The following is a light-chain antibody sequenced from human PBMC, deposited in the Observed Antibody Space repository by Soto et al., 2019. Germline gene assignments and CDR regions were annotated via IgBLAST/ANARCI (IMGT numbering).Light chain of an antibody. CDR2: DAS. J-gene: IGKJ4*01. CDR1: QSVSSF. CDR3: QQRSTWPLT. Sequence: EIVLTQSPATLSLSPGERATLSCRASQSVSSFLAWYQQRPFQAPRLLIYDASNRATGIPARFSGSGSGTDFTLTISSLEPEDFADYYCQQRSTWPLTFGGGTKVEIQ. V-gene: IGKV3-11*01.